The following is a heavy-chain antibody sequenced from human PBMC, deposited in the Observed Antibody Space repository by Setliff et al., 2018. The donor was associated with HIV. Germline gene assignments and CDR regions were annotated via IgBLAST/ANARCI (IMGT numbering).Heavy chain of an antibody. J-gene: IGHJ5*02. CDR2: IYTSGNT. CDR3: ARRSDWFDP. Sequence: SETLSLTCTVSGGSISSGNYYWNWIRQPPGKGLEWIGYIYTSGNTNYDPSLKSRVTISVDTSKNQSSLKLASVTAADTAVYFCARRSDWFDPWGQGTLVTVSS. V-gene: IGHV4-61*01. CDR1: GGSISSGNYY.